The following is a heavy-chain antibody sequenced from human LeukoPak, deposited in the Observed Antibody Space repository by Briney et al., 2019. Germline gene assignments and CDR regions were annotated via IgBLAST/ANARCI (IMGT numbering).Heavy chain of an antibody. D-gene: IGHD2-2*01. CDR2: ISTYNGYT. V-gene: IGHV1-18*01. J-gene: IGHJ4*02. Sequence: GASVKVSCMASGYTFTSYGISWVRQAPGQGLEWMGWISTYNGYTNYAQKLQGRVTMTTDTSTSTAYMELRSLRSDDTAVYYCARDDCSSSSCYLSYWGQGTLVTVSS. CDR3: ARDDCSSSSCYLSY. CDR1: GYTFTSYG.